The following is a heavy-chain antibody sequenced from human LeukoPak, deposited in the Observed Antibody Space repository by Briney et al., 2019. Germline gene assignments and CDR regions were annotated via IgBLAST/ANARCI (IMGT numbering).Heavy chain of an antibody. Sequence: GGSLRLSCAASGFTFSTSVMHWVRQAPGKGLEWLSFIRFDGSEKYYADSVKARFSISRDSSMNTLYLQMNSLRPEDTAVYYCAKQGLVPATAGDWGQGTLVTVSS. J-gene: IGHJ4*02. D-gene: IGHD2-2*01. V-gene: IGHV3-30*02. CDR1: GFTFSTSV. CDR3: AKQGLVPATAGD. CDR2: IRFDGSEK.